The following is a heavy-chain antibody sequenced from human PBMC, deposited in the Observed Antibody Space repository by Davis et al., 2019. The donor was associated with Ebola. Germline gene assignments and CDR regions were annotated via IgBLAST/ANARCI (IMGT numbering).Heavy chain of an antibody. V-gene: IGHV1-46*01. CDR3: AREGVSAADTNWFDP. CDR1: GYTFTGYY. Sequence: ASVKVSCKASGYTFTGYYMQWVRQAPGQGLEWMGIINPSGGSTSYAQKFQGRVTMTRDTSTSAVYMELSSLRSDDTAVYYCAREGVSAADTNWFDPWGQGTLVTVSS. D-gene: IGHD2-2*01. J-gene: IGHJ5*02. CDR2: INPSGGST.